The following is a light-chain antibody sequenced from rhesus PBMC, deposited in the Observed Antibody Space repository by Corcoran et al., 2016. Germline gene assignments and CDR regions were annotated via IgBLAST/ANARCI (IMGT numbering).Light chain of an antibody. J-gene: IGKJ4*01. CDR1: ESVGSY. CDR3: QQYNDLLLT. V-gene: IGKV3-40*03. Sequence: EIVMTQSPATLSLSPGETATLSCRASESVGSYLAWYQQKPGQAPKLPVNSAYFRATGIPDRFSGSGSRTKFTLTISSMEPEDVGVYHCQQYNDLLLTFGGGTKVELK. CDR2: SAY.